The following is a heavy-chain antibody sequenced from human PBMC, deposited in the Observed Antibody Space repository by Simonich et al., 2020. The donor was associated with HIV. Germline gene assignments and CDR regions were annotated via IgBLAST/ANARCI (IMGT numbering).Heavy chain of an antibody. CDR2: INPNSGGT. CDR3: ARAYSSGFTFDY. D-gene: IGHD6-19*01. V-gene: IGHV1-2*06. Sequence: QVQLVQSGAEVKKPGASVKVSCKASGYTFTGYYMHWVQQAPGQGLEWMGRINPNSGGTNYAQKFQGRVTMTRDTAISTAYMELSRLRSDDTAVYYCARAYSSGFTFDYWGQGTLVTVSS. J-gene: IGHJ4*02. CDR1: GYTFTGYY.